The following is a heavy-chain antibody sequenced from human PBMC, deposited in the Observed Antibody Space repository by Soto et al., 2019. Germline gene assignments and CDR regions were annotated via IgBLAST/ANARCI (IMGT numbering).Heavy chain of an antibody. CDR3: ARDGMTTGDT. V-gene: IGHV4-4*07. CDR2: VFSSVSA. CDR1: GVSVRSYT. D-gene: IGHD2-21*02. Sequence: SETLSLTCIVSGVSVRSYTWSWVRQPANKGLEWIGRVFSSVSATYNPSLKSRVSISMDTPENRISLKLDSVTAADAGVYFCARDGMTTGDTWGPGTLVAVSS. J-gene: IGHJ4*02.